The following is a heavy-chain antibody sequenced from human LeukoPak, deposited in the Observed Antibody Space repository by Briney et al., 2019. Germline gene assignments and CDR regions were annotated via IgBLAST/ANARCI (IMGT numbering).Heavy chain of an antibody. J-gene: IGHJ3*02. CDR3: ASLLKNYDDAFDI. V-gene: IGHV4-4*02. CDR2: IYHSGST. CDR1: GGSISSSNW. D-gene: IGHD3-22*01. Sequence: SETLSLTCAVSGGSISSSNWWSWVRPPPGKGLEWIGEIYHSGSTNYNPSLKSRVTISVDKSKNQFSLKLSSVTAADTAVYYCASLLKNYDDAFDIWGQGTMVTVSS.